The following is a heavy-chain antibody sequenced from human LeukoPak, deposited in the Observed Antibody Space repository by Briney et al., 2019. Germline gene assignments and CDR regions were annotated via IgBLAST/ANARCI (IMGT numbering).Heavy chain of an antibody. D-gene: IGHD2-8*01. V-gene: IGHV1-46*01. Sequence: GASVKVSCTASGYTFTSYYMHWVRQAPGQGLEWMGIINPSGGSTSYAQKFQGRVTMTRDTSTSTVYMELSSLRSEDTAVYYCAREAGYCTNGVCRYGMDVWGQGTTVTVSS. CDR2: INPSGGST. CDR1: GYTFTSYY. J-gene: IGHJ6*02. CDR3: AREAGYCTNGVCRYGMDV.